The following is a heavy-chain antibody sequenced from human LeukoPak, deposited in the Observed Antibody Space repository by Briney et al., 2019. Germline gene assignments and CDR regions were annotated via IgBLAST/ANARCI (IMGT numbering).Heavy chain of an antibody. Sequence: GGSLRLSCAASGSTFSSYAVHWVRQAPGKGLEYVSAISSNGGSTYYANSVKGRFTISRDNSKNTLYLQMGSLRGEDTAVYYCARTRDGCTYGYFDYWGQGTLVTVSS. J-gene: IGHJ4*02. D-gene: IGHD5-24*01. CDR2: ISSNGGST. CDR1: GSTFSSYA. CDR3: ARTRDGCTYGYFDY. V-gene: IGHV3-64*01.